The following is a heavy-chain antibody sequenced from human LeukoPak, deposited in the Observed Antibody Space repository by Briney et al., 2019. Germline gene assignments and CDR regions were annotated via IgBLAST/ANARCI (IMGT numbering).Heavy chain of an antibody. V-gene: IGHV4-61*02. Sequence: SQTLSLTCTVSGGSISSGSYYWSWIRQPAGKGLEWIGRIYTSGSTYYNPSLKSRVTISVDTSKNQFSLKLSSVTAADTAVYYCARDGTAYCGGDCQDYWGQGTLVTVSS. CDR1: GGSISSGSYY. CDR2: IYTSGST. CDR3: ARDGTAYCGGDCQDY. D-gene: IGHD2-21*02. J-gene: IGHJ4*02.